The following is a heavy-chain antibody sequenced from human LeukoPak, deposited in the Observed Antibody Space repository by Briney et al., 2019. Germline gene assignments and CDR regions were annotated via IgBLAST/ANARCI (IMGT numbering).Heavy chain of an antibody. J-gene: IGHJ3*02. Sequence: GGSLRLSCAASGFTFSSYSIHWVRQAPGKGLEWVAVISYDGSNKYYADSVKGRFTISRDNSKNTLFLHMNSLRTEDTALYYCAKLKGKDGVRDGYETWGPGTMVTVSS. D-gene: IGHD2-2*01. CDR2: ISYDGSNK. V-gene: IGHV3-30*18. CDR1: GFTFSSYS. CDR3: AKLKGKDGVRDGYET.